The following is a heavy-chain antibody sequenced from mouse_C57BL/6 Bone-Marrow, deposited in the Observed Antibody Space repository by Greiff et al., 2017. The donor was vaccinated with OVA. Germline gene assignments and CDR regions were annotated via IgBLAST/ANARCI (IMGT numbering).Heavy chain of an antibody. V-gene: IGHV1-64*01. Sequence: QVQLKQPGAELVKPGASVKLSCKASGYTFTSYWMHWVKQRPGQGLEWIGMIHPNSGSTNYNEKFKSKATLTVDKSSSTAYMQLSSLTSEDSAFYYCAISYAYWGQGTLVTVSA. J-gene: IGHJ3*01. CDR2: IHPNSGST. CDR1: GYTFTSYW. CDR3: AISYAY.